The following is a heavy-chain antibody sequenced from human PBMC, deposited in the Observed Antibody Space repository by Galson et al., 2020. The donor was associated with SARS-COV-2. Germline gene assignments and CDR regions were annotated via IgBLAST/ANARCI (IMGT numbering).Heavy chain of an antibody. Sequence: PVKVSRQASGFSLRPYALRWVRQARGQRLEWIGWTVLEIGKTDYAQKFQGRVTITGDMSTSLVYMDLSSRRSDDTAVYYCGAVSQSRGPSPCGQGTLVTCSS. CDR1: GFSLRPYA. J-gene: IGHJ5*02. V-gene: IGHV1-58*01. CDR2: TVLEIGKT. CDR3: GAVSQSRGPSP. D-gene: IGHD6-13*01.